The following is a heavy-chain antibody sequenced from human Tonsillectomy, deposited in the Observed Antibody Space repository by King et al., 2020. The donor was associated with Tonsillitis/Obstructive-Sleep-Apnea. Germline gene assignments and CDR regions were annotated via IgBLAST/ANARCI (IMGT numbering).Heavy chain of an antibody. J-gene: IGHJ6*03. CDR1: GGSISSYY. CDR2: IYYSGST. D-gene: IGHD6-19*01. CDR3: ARAPSHAEKYSSFYYYYMDV. V-gene: IGHV4-59*01. Sequence: QLQESGPGLVKPSETLSLTCTVSGGSISSYYWSWIRQPPGKGLEWIGYIYYSGSTNYNPSLKSRVTISVDTSKNQFSLKLSSVTAADTAVYYCARAPSHAEKYSSFYYYYMDVWGKGTTVSVSS.